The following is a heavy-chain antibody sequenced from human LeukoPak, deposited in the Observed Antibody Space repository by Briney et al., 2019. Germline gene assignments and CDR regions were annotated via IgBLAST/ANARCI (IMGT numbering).Heavy chain of an antibody. Sequence: SETLSLTCTVSGGSISSSSYYWGWIRQPPGKGLEWIGSIYYSGSTYYNPSLKSRVTISVDTSKNQFSLKLSSVTAADTAVYYCARHHKRWLQLVGYYFDYWGQGTLVTVSS. J-gene: IGHJ4*02. D-gene: IGHD5-24*01. CDR1: GGSISSSSYY. CDR3: ARHHKRWLQLVGYYFDY. V-gene: IGHV4-39*01. CDR2: IYYSGST.